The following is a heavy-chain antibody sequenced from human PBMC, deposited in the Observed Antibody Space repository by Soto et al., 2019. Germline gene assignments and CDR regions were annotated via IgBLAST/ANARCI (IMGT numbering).Heavy chain of an antibody. CDR1: GFTFDDYA. CDR2: ISWNSGSI. V-gene: IGHV3-9*01. D-gene: IGHD4-17*01. CDR3: AILTTVTTFQDAFDI. Sequence: VQLVESGGGLVQPGRSLRLSCAASGFTFDDYAMHWVRQAPGKGLEWVSVISWNSGSIGYADSVKGRFTISRDNAKNSLYLQMNSLRAEDTALYYCAILTTVTTFQDAFDIWGQGTMVTVSS. J-gene: IGHJ3*02.